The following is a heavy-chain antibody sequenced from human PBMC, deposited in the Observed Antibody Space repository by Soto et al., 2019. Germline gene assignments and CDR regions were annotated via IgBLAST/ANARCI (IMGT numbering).Heavy chain of an antibody. CDR3: VRTSLVVAAATREDY. D-gene: IGHD2-15*01. V-gene: IGHV3-74*01. CDR2: INSDGSST. J-gene: IGHJ4*02. Sequence: GGSLRLSCAASGCTFSSYWMHWVRQAPGKGLVWVSRINSDGSSTSYAGSVKGRFTISRDNAKNTLYLQMNSLRAEDTAVYYCVRTSLVVAAATREDYWGQGTLVTVSS. CDR1: GCTFSSYW.